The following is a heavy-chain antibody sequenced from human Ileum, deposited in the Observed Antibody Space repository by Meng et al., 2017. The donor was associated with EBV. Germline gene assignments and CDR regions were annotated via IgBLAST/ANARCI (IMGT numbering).Heavy chain of an antibody. CDR1: GGSISSSNSC. CDR2: ICYTDYT. D-gene: IGHD4-17*01. V-gene: IGHV4-39*01. Sequence: QLLLQGSGPGLVKPSETLSLTCSVSGGSISSSNSCWGWIRQPPGKGLEWIQSICYTDYTYYNPSLKSRVTISADKSKNQFSLRLNSLTAADTAVYYCAMGPDYAKTGYWGQGTLVTVSS. CDR3: AMGPDYAKTGY. J-gene: IGHJ4*02.